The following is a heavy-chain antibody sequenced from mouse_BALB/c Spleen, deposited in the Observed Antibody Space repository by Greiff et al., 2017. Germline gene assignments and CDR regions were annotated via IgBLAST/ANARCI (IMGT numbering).Heavy chain of an antibody. CDR1: GYAFTNYL. CDR3: ARLGYYGSGAMDY. Sequence: QVQLKQSGAELVRPGTSVKVSCKASGYAFTNYLIEWVKQRPGQGLEWIGVINPGSGGTNYNEKFKGKATLTADKSSSTAYMQLSSLTSDDSAVYFCARLGYYGSGAMDYWGQGTSVTVSS. V-gene: IGHV1-54*01. J-gene: IGHJ4*01. D-gene: IGHD1-2*01. CDR2: INPGSGGT.